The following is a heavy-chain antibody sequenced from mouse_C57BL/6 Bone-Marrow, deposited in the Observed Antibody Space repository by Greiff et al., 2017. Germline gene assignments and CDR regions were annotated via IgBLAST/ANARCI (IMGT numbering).Heavy chain of an antibody. CDR1: GFTFSSYA. V-gene: IGHV5-4*01. CDR3: AREDYSNHYYAMDY. D-gene: IGHD2-5*01. CDR2: ISDGGSYT. Sequence: EVNVVESGGGLVKPGGSLKLSCAASGFTFSSYAMSWVRQTPEKRLEWVATISDGGSYTYYPDNVKGRFTISRDNAKNNLYLQMSHLKSEDTAMYYCAREDYSNHYYAMDYWGQGTSVTVSS. J-gene: IGHJ4*01.